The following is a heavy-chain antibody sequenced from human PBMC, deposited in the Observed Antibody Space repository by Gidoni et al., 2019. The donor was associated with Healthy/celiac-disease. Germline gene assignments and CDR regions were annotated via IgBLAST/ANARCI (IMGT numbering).Heavy chain of an antibody. J-gene: IGHJ4*02. CDR1: GGSISSSNW. CDR3: ARRDGTMGSFDY. D-gene: IGHD1-7*01. CDR2: IYHSGST. V-gene: IGHV4-4*02. Sequence: QVQLQESGPGLVKPSGTLSLTCAASGGSISSSNWWSWVRQPPGKGLEWLGEIYHSGSTNYNPSLKSRVTISVDKSNNQCSLKLSSVTAADTAVYYCARRDGTMGSFDYWCQGTLVTVSS.